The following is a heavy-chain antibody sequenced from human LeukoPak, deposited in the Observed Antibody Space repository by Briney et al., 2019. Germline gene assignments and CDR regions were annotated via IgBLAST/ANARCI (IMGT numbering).Heavy chain of an antibody. CDR1: GGSISSSSYY. J-gene: IGHJ3*02. D-gene: IGHD3-22*01. CDR3: ASLRITMIVVVTDAFDI. Sequence: WETLSLTCTVSGGSISSSSYYWGWIRQPPGKGLKWIGSIYYSGSTYYNPSLKSRVTISVDTSKNQFSLKLSSVTAADTAVYYCASLRITMIVVVTDAFDIWGQGTMVTVSS. V-gene: IGHV4-39*01. CDR2: IYYSGST.